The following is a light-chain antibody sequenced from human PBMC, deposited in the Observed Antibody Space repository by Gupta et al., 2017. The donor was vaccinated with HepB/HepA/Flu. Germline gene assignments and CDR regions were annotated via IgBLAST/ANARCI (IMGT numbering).Light chain of an antibody. CDR3: SAWDSSLSARV. J-gene: IGLJ2*01. Sequence: HAGLTQPPSVSKGLRQTATLTCTGNSNNVGNQVAAWLQQHQGHPPKLLSYSNNNRPSGISERFSASRSGNTASLTITGLQPEDEADYYCSAWDSSLSARVFGGGTKLTVL. CDR1: SNNVGNQV. CDR2: SNN. V-gene: IGLV10-54*04.